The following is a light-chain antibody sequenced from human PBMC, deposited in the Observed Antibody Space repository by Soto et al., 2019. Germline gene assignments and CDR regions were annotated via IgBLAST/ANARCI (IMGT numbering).Light chain of an antibody. Sequence: QSALTQPPSASGSPGQSVTISCTGTSSDFGGYNYVSWYQQHPGKAPKLMIYEVSKRPSGVPDRFSGSKSGNTASLTVSGLQAEYEADYYCSSYVGSNNLGVFGGGTQVTVL. CDR2: EVS. J-gene: IGLJ2*01. V-gene: IGLV2-8*01. CDR3: SSYVGSNNLGV. CDR1: SSDFGGYNY.